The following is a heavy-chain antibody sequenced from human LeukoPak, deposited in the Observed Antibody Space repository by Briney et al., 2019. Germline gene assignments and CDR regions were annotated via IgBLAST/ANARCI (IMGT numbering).Heavy chain of an antibody. Sequence: SETLSLTCTVSGGSISSYYWSWIRQPPGKGLEWIGYIYYSGGTNYNPSLKSRVTISVDTSKNQFSLKLSSVTAADTAVYYCARHSGYYDSSGPFDYWGQGTLVTVSS. V-gene: IGHV4-59*08. CDR2: IYYSGGT. CDR3: ARHSGYYDSSGPFDY. J-gene: IGHJ4*02. D-gene: IGHD3-22*01. CDR1: GGSISSYY.